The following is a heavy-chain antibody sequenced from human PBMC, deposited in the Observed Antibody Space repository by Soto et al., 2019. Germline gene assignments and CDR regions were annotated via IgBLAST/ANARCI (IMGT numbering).Heavy chain of an antibody. CDR3: ARDYYDFWSGRHYYYGMDV. J-gene: IGHJ6*02. D-gene: IGHD3-3*01. CDR1: GYTFTSYY. V-gene: IGHV1-46*01. Sequence: WASVKVSCKASGYTFTSYYMHWVRQAPGQGLEWMGIINPSGGSTSYAQKFQGRVTMTRDTSTSTVYMELSSLRSEDTAVYYCARDYYDFWSGRHYYYGMDVWGQGTTVTVSS. CDR2: INPSGGST.